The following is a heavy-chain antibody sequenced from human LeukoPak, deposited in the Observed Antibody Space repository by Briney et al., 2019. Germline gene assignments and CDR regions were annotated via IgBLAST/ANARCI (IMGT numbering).Heavy chain of an antibody. D-gene: IGHD3-3*01. V-gene: IGHV2-5*01. CDR2: IYWNDDK. CDR3: ARIYYDFWSGYYIDY. J-gene: IGHJ4*02. Sequence: SGPTLVNPTQTLTLTCTSSGFSLSTSGVGVGWIRQPPGKALEWLALIYWNDDKRYSPSLKGRLTITKDTSKNQVVLTMTNMDPVDTATYYCARIYYDFWSGYYIDYWGQGTLVTVSS. CDR1: GFSLSTSGVG.